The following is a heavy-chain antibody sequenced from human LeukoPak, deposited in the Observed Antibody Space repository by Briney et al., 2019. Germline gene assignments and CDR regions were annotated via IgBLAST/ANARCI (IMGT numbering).Heavy chain of an antibody. CDR3: ARVLLWFGELLSHDAFDI. V-gene: IGHV3-30*04. CDR2: ISYDGSNK. J-gene: IGHJ3*02. CDR1: GFTFSSYA. D-gene: IGHD3-10*01. Sequence: GGSLRLSCAASGFTFSSYAMHWVRQAPGKGLEWVAVISYDGSNKYYADSVKGRFTISRDNSKNTLYLQMNSLRAEDTAVYYCARVLLWFGELLSHDAFDIWGQGTMVTVSS.